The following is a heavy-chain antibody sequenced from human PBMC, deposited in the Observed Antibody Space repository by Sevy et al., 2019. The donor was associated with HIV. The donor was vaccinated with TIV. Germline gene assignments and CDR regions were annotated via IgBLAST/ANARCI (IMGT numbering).Heavy chain of an antibody. CDR3: AREGCTKPHDY. Sequence: GGSLRLSCAASGFTFSKYSMSWVRQPPGKGLEWVSTLSFGCGELNYADSVKGRFTISRDNCKSSVYLQMNNLGPEDTSVYYCAREGCTKPHDYWGQGTLVTVSS. V-gene: IGHV3-23*01. D-gene: IGHD2-8*01. J-gene: IGHJ4*02. CDR2: LSFGCGEL. CDR1: GFTFSKYS.